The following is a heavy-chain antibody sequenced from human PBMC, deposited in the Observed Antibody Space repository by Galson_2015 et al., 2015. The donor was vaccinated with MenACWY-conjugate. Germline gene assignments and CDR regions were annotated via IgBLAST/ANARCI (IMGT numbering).Heavy chain of an antibody. V-gene: IGHV3-74*01. J-gene: IGHJ6*02. CDR1: GFTFSSYW. D-gene: IGHD3-10*01. Sequence: SLRLSCAASGFTFSSYWMHWVRQAPGKGLVWVSRINSDGSGTRYADSVKGRFTISRDNAKNTLYLQMHSLRAEDTAVYYCAREIGQWVRGARYGMVVWGQGTTVTVSS. CDR2: INSDGSGT. CDR3: AREIGQWVRGARYGMVV.